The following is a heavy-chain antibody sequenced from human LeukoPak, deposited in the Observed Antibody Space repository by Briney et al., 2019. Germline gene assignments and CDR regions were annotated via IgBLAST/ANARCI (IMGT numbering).Heavy chain of an antibody. J-gene: IGHJ4*02. CDR1: GFTFSNYA. Sequence: GGSLRLSCAASGFTFSNYAMSWVRQAPGKGLEWVSAISGSGDNTYYADSVKGRFTVSRDNSKNTLYVQMKSLRAEDTAVYYCAKDFVVVPGNVNYFDYWGQGTLVTVPS. V-gene: IGHV3-23*01. CDR3: AKDFVVVPGNVNYFDY. D-gene: IGHD2-21*02. CDR2: ISGSGDNT.